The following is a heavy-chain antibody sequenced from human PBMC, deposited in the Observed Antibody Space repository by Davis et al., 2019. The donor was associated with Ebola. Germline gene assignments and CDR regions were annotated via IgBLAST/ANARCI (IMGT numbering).Heavy chain of an antibody. J-gene: IGHJ5*02. V-gene: IGHV4-4*02. CDR3: ARHKGLDP. Sequence: WIGWVRQPPGKGLEWIGEIYHSGSTNYNPSLKSRVTISVDTSKNQFSLKLTSVTAADTAVYYCARHKGLDPWGQGTLVTVSS. CDR2: IYHSGST. CDR1: W.